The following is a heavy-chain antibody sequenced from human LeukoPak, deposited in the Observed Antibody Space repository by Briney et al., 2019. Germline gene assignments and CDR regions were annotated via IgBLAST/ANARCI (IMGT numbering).Heavy chain of an antibody. CDR1: GFTVSNNY. CDR3: ARDGGYGSYVSPSNWYFDL. Sequence: PGRSLRLSCAASGFTVSNNYMDWVRHAPGKGLEYVSVSYSGGSTDYSDSVKGRLTISRDNSKNTLYLQMNNLRAEDTAVYYCARDGGYGSYVSPSNWYFDLWGRGTLVTVSS. J-gene: IGHJ2*01. V-gene: IGHV3-53*01. CDR2: SYSGGST. D-gene: IGHD1-26*01.